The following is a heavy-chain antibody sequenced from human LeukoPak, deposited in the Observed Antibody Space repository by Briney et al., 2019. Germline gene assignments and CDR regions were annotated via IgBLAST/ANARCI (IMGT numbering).Heavy chain of an antibody. Sequence: PGRSLRLSCAASGFTFDDYAMHWVRQAPGKGLEWVSGISWNSGSIGYADSVKGRFTISRDNAKNSLYLQMNSLRAEDMALYYCAKGSSIELYDAFDIWGQGTMVTVSS. V-gene: IGHV3-9*03. CDR2: ISWNSGSI. D-gene: IGHD1-7*01. CDR3: AKGSSIELYDAFDI. J-gene: IGHJ3*02. CDR1: GFTFDDYA.